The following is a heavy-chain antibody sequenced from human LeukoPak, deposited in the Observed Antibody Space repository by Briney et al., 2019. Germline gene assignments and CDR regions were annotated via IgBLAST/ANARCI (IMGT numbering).Heavy chain of an antibody. J-gene: IGHJ4*02. CDR2: MNPNSGNT. D-gene: IGHD3-10*01. Sequence: ASVKVSCKASGYTFTTYDINWVRQASGQGLEWMGWMNPNSGNTGYAQKFQGRVTMTRNTSMSTAYMELNSLRSEDTAVYYCARANYYGSGKKDLDYWGQGTLVTVSS. CDR3: ARANYYGSGKKDLDY. CDR1: GYTFTTYD. V-gene: IGHV1-8*01.